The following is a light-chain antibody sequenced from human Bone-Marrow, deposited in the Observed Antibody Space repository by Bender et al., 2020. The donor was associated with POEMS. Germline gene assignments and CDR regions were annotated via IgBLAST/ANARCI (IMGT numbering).Light chain of an antibody. J-gene: IGLJ3*02. V-gene: IGLV2-23*02. Sequence: QSALTQPASVSGSPGQSITISCTGTCSDIGSYSLVSGYQHHPGKAPKLIIYDVIKRPSGVSNRFSGSQSGNTASLTISGLQSEDEAEYYCCSYAGPWVFGGGTKVTVL. CDR1: CSDIGSYSL. CDR2: DVI. CDR3: CSYAGPWV.